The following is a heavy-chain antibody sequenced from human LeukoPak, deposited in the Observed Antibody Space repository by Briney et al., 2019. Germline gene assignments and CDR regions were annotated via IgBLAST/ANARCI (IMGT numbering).Heavy chain of an antibody. CDR3: ARGPYYAAGSFDY. CDR1: GFSFSSNW. J-gene: IGHJ4*02. V-gene: IGHV3-74*01. CDR2: ISIDGGDT. Sequence: GGSLRLSCAASGFSFSSNWMHWVRQAPGKGLVWVSRISIDGGDTVYADSVKGRFTVSRDNAKDTLYLQMNSLRVEDTAVYYCARGPYYAAGSFDYWGQGTLATVSS. D-gene: IGHD3-10*01.